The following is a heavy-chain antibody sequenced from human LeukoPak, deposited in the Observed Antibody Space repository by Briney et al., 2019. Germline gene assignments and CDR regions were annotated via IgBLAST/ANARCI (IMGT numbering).Heavy chain of an antibody. D-gene: IGHD3-10*01. CDR3: ARDPHVDYYGSGSYLGLFDY. J-gene: IGHJ4*02. Sequence: GGSLRLSCAASGFTFSSYEMNWVRQAPGKGPEWVSYISSSGSTIYYADSVKGRFTISRDNAKNSLYLQMNSLRAEDTAVYYCARDPHVDYYGSGSYLGLFDYWGQGTLVTVSS. CDR2: ISSSGSTI. V-gene: IGHV3-48*03. CDR1: GFTFSSYE.